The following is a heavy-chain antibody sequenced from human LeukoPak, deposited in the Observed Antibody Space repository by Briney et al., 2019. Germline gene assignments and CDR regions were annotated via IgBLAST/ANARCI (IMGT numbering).Heavy chain of an antibody. CDR3: ARVGGNYSGRFDY. J-gene: IGHJ4*02. CDR2: IYHSGST. Sequence: SETLSLTCTVSGYSISSGYYWGWIREPPGKGLEWIGSIYHSGSTYYNPSLKSRVTISVDTSKNQFSLKLSSVTAADTAVYYCARVGGNYSGRFDYWGQGTLVTVSS. CDR1: GYSISSGYY. V-gene: IGHV4-38-2*02. D-gene: IGHD1-26*01.